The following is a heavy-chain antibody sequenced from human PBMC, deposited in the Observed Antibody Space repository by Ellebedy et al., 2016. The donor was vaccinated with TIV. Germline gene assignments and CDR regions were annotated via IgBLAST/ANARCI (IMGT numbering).Heavy chain of an antibody. Sequence: GESLKISCAASGFTFSSYSMNWVRQAPGKGLEWVSYISETGSAIRYADSVKGRFTVSRDNAKNSLYLQMNSLRDEDTAVYYCARDNWAVDYWGQGTLVTVSS. V-gene: IGHV3-48*02. CDR3: ARDNWAVDY. CDR1: GFTFSSYS. CDR2: ISETGSAI. J-gene: IGHJ4*02. D-gene: IGHD7-27*01.